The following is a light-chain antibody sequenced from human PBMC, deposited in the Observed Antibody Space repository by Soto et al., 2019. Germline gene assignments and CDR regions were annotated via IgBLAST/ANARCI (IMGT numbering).Light chain of an antibody. CDR1: SSNIGSNT. V-gene: IGLV1-44*01. Sequence: QSVLTQPPSASGAPGQRVTISCSGSSSNIGSNTVNWYQQLPGTAPKLLIYKNNQRPSGVPDRFSGSKSGTSVSLAISGLQSEDGADYYCAAWDDSLNGYVFGTGTKLTVL. CDR2: KNN. CDR3: AAWDDSLNGYV. J-gene: IGLJ1*01.